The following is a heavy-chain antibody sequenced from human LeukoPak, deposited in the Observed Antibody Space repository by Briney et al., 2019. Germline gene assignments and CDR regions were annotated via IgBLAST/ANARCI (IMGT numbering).Heavy chain of an antibody. J-gene: IGHJ4*02. Sequence: GGSLRLSCAASGFTFSSYSINWVRQAAGKGLEWVSYISSSSSTINYADSVRGRFTISRDNAKNSLFLQMNILRAEDTAVYYCAREGYCNRTRCPLSPFDHWGQGTLVTVSS. D-gene: IGHD2-2*01. V-gene: IGHV3-48*01. CDR3: AREGYCNRTRCPLSPFDH. CDR1: GFTFSSYS. CDR2: ISSSSSTI.